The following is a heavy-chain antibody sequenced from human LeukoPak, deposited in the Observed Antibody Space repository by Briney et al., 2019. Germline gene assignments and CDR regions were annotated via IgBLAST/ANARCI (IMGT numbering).Heavy chain of an antibody. Sequence: GGSLRLSCAASGFTFSTYEMKWVRQAPGKGLEWVSSINNSGNTIYYADSVKGRFTISRDNSKNSLYLQMNSLRAEDTAVYYCASGAQSDYWGQGTLVTVSS. CDR2: INNSGNTI. D-gene: IGHD1-26*01. CDR3: ASGAQSDY. J-gene: IGHJ4*02. V-gene: IGHV3-48*03. CDR1: GFTFSTYE.